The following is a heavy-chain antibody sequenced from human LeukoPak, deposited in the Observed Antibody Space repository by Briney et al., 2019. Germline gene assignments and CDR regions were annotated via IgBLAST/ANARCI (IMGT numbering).Heavy chain of an antibody. Sequence: PSETLSLTCTVSGGSISSYYWSWIRQPPGKGLEWIGYIYYSGSTNYNPSLKSRVTISVDTSKNQFSLKLSSVTAADTAVYYCARGGAAAGLDYWGQGTLVTVSS. CDR1: GGSISSYY. D-gene: IGHD6-13*01. CDR3: ARGGAAAGLDY. CDR2: IYYSGST. V-gene: IGHV4-59*01. J-gene: IGHJ4*02.